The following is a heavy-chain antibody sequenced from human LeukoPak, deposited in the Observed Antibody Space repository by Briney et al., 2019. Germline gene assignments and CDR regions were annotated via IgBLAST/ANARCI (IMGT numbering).Heavy chain of an antibody. CDR2: IGGKPKGYAT. D-gene: IGHD6-19*01. V-gene: IGHV3-73*01. J-gene: IGHJ5*02. CDR3: TTYSSGHH. CDR1: GFSFSDCD. Sequence: QPGGSLRLSCAASGFSFSDCDMHRVRQAPGKGLEWVGRIGGKPKGYATAYAASVKGRFTISRDESKNTAYLQMNSLRPEDKAVYYCTTYSSGHHWGQGTLVTVSS.